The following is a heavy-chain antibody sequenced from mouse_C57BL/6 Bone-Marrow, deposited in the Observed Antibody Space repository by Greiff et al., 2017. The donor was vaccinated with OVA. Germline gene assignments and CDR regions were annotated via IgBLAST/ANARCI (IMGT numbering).Heavy chain of an antibody. D-gene: IGHD2-3*01. CDR3: ARRNDGYYAMDY. J-gene: IGHJ4*01. CDR1: GYSITSGYY. Sequence: ESGPGLVKPSQSLSLTCSVTGYSITSGYYWNWIRQFPGNKLEWMGYISYDGSNNYNPSLKNRISITRDTSKNQFFLKLNSVTTEDTATYYCARRNDGYYAMDYWGQGTSVTVSS. V-gene: IGHV3-6*01. CDR2: ISYDGSN.